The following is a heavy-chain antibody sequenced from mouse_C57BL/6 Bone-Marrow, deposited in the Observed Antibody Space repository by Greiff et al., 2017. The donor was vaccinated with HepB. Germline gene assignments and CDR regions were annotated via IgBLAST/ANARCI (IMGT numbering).Heavy chain of an antibody. Sequence: PGQGLEWIGDIYPGSGSTNYNEKFKSKATLTVDTSSSTAYMQLSSLTSEDSAVYYCAKEVLYYDYPWYFDVWGTGTTVTVSS. J-gene: IGHJ1*03. D-gene: IGHD2-4*01. CDR3: AKEVLYYDYPWYFDV. CDR2: IYPGSGST. V-gene: IGHV1-55*01.